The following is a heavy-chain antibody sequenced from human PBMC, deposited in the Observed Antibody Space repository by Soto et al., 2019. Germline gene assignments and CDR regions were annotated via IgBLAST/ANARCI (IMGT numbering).Heavy chain of an antibody. V-gene: IGHV1-18*01. J-gene: IGHJ4*02. D-gene: IGHD2-21*02. CDR3: ARRYGDPSSAAGFDY. Sequence: QVQLVQSGAEVKKTGASVKVSCRTSGYSFTDYGIHWVRQAPGQGLEWMGWISAYNGNRYYAQRFHGRVTMTTDTSTTTAYMELRSLRSDDTAVYYCARRYGDPSSAAGFDYWGQGTLVTVSS. CDR2: ISAYNGNR. CDR1: GYSFTDYG.